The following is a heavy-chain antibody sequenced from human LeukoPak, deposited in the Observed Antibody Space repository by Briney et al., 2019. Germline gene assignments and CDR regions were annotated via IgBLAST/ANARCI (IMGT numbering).Heavy chain of an antibody. Sequence: GGSLRLSCAASGFTLSSYSMNWVRQAPGKGLEWVSSISSSSSYIYYADSVKGRFTISRDNAKNSLCLQMNSLRAEDTAVYYCARDRGYDFWSGLFDYWGQGTLVTVSS. D-gene: IGHD3-3*01. J-gene: IGHJ4*02. CDR3: ARDRGYDFWSGLFDY. V-gene: IGHV3-21*01. CDR2: ISSSSSYI. CDR1: GFTLSSYS.